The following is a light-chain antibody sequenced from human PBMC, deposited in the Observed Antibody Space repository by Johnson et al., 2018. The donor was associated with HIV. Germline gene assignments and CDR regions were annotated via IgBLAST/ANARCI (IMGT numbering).Light chain of an antibody. CDR2: ENN. CDR1: SSNIGNNY. V-gene: IGLV1-51*02. CDR3: GTWDSSRSGFV. J-gene: IGLJ1*01. Sequence: QSILTQPPSVSAAPGQKVTISCSGSSSNIGNNYVSWYQQLPGTAPKLLIYENNKRPSGIPDRFSGSQSGTSATLGITGLQTGDEADYYCGTWDSSRSGFVFGTGTKVTVL.